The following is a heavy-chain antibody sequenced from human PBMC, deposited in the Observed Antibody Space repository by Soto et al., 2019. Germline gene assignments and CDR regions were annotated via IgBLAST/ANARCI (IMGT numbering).Heavy chain of an antibody. J-gene: IGHJ4*02. V-gene: IGHV3-23*01. Sequence: PGGSLRLSCAASGFTFSSYAMSWGRQAPGKGLEWVSAISGSGGSTYYADSVKGRFTISRDNSKNTLYLQMNSLRAEDTAVYYCAKAISTYHDFIAAAGMNYFDYWGQGTLVTVSS. D-gene: IGHD6-13*01. CDR2: ISGSGGST. CDR1: GFTFSSYA. CDR3: AKAISTYHDFIAAAGMNYFDY.